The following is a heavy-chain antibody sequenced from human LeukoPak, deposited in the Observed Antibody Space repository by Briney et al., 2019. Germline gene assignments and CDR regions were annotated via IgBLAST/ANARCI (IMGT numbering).Heavy chain of an antibody. Sequence: GGSLRLSCAASGFTVNNYEMHWVRQAPGKGLEWISYINEGATAINYADSVWGRFTISRDNSKNTLYLQMNSLRAEDTAVYYCAKPRENSSGVGRYFDYWGQGTLVTVSS. V-gene: IGHV3-48*03. J-gene: IGHJ4*02. CDR3: AKPRENSSGVGRYFDY. CDR1: GFTVNNYE. CDR2: INEGATAI. D-gene: IGHD6-19*01.